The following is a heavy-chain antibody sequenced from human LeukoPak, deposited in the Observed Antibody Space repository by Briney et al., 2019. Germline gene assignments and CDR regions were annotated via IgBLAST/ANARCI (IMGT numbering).Heavy chain of an antibody. V-gene: IGHV3-48*03. J-gene: IGHJ6*02. CDR1: GFTFSSYD. CDR2: ISSSGSTI. CDR3: ARDGYNKYYYYGMEV. Sequence: GGSLRLSCAASGFTFSSYDMNWVRQAPGKGLEWVSYISSSGSTIYYADSVKGRFTISRDNAKNSLYLQMNSLRAEDTAVYYCARDGYNKYYYYGMEVWGQGTTVTVSS. D-gene: IGHD5-24*01.